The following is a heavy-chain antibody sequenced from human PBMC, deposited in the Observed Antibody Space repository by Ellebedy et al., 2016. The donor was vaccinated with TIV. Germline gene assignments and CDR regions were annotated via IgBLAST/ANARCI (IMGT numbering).Heavy chain of an antibody. CDR3: AKNDRYYDFWSGHP. CDR2: TSGSGGST. J-gene: IGHJ5*02. D-gene: IGHD3-3*01. CDR1: GFTFRAYA. Sequence: PGGSLRLSCAASGFTFRAYAMSWVRQAPGKGLEWVSSTSGSGGSTYYADSVKGRFTISRDNSRDTLYLQMNSLRAEDTAIYYCAKNDRYYDFWSGHPWGQGTLVTVSS. V-gene: IGHV3-23*01.